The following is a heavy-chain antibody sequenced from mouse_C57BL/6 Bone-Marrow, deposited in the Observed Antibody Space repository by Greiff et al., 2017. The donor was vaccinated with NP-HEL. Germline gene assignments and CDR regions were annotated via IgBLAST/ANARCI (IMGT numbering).Heavy chain of an antibody. J-gene: IGHJ3*01. CDR3: ARDRELRTWFAY. Sequence: EVQRVESGGGLVKPGGSLKLSCAASGFTFSSYAMSWVRQTPEERLEWVATISDGGSYTYYPDNVKGRFTISRDNAKNNLYLQMSHLKSEDTAMYYCARDRELRTWFAYWGQGTLVTVSA. CDR2: ISDGGSYT. V-gene: IGHV5-4*01. D-gene: IGHD1-1*01. CDR1: GFTFSSYA.